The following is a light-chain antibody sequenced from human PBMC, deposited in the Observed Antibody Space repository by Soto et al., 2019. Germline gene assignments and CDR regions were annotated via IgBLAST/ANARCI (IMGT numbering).Light chain of an antibody. V-gene: IGLV2-14*01. CDR1: SNDVGNGYDS. CDR2: EVV. J-gene: IGLJ1*01. CDR3: SSYTTDISPYV. Sequence: QSALTQPASVSGSPGQSITISCTGTSNDVGNGYDSVSWYQHHPGKAPKLIIYEVVNRPSGVSNRFSGSKSGNTASLTISGLQAEDEDDYYCSSYTTDISPYVFGTGTKLTVL.